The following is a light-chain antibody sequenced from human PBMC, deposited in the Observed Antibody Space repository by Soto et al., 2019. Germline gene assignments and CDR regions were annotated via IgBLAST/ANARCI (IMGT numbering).Light chain of an antibody. Sequence: EIVLTQSPATLSLSPGERATLSCRASQSVSSYLAWYQQKPGQAPRLLIYDASNRATGIPARFSGSGSGTDFTLTISRLEPDDVAVYYCQQRSDWPSTFGGGTKVQIK. J-gene: IGKJ4*01. CDR1: QSVSSY. CDR2: DAS. CDR3: QQRSDWPST. V-gene: IGKV3-11*01.